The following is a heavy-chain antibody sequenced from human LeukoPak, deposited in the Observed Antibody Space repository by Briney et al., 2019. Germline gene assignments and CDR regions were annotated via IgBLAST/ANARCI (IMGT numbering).Heavy chain of an antibody. V-gene: IGHV4-59*08. CDR2: IYYSGST. J-gene: IGHJ4*02. Sequence: SETLSLTCTVSGCSISSYYWSWIRQPPGKGLEWVGYIYYSGSTNYNPSLKSRVTISVDTSKNQFSLKLSSVTAADTAVYYCARLTYYDYVWGSYRYSYFDYWGQGNLVTVSS. CDR3: ARLTYYDYVWGSYRYSYFDY. CDR1: GCSISSYY. D-gene: IGHD3-16*02.